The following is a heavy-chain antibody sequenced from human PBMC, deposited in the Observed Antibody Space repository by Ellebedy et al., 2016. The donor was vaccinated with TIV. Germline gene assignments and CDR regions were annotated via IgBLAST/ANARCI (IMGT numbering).Heavy chain of an antibody. J-gene: IGHJ4*02. CDR1: GFIFSSYV. D-gene: IGHD4-17*01. CDR2: TSTSDGTT. V-gene: IGHV3-23*01. Sequence: GESLKISCAASGFIFSSYVMSWVRQAPGKGLEWVSSTSTSDGTTYYADSVKGRFTISRDNSKNTLYLQLNSLRAEDTAVYYCAKSHYYGDSASYVFDYWGQGTLATVSS. CDR3: AKSHYYGDSASYVFDY.